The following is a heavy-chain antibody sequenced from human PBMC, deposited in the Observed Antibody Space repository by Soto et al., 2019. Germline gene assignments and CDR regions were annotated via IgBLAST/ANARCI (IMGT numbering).Heavy chain of an antibody. Sequence: SDTLSLTCTVSGGSISSYYWSWIRQPPGKGLEWIGYIYYSGSTNYNPSLKSRVTISVDTSKNQFSLKLSSVTAADTAVYYCARTAYSSTDYYYYYYMDVWGKGTTVTVSS. CDR1: GGSISSYY. CDR2: IYYSGST. J-gene: IGHJ6*03. D-gene: IGHD4-4*01. V-gene: IGHV4-59*01. CDR3: ARTAYSSTDYYYYYYMDV.